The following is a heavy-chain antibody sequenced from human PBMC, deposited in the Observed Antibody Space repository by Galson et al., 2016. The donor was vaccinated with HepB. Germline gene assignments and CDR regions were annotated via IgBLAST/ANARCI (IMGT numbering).Heavy chain of an antibody. CDR1: GYTFTGYY. Sequence: SVKVSCKGSGYTFTGYYMHWVRQAPGQGLEWMGWINPNTGSTNYAHKLQGWVTMTRDTSISTVYMELSRLRSDDTAVYYCARDFLRGGWNLFDYWGQGALVTVSS. J-gene: IGHJ4*02. CDR2: INPNTGST. D-gene: IGHD1-7*01. V-gene: IGHV1-2*04. CDR3: ARDFLRGGWNLFDY.